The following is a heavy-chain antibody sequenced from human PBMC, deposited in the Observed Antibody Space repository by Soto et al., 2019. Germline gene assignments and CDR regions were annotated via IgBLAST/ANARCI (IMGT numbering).Heavy chain of an antibody. D-gene: IGHD2-15*01. CDR3: AKGMCSWSRASGYSDCHCRMGV. J-gene: IGHJ6*02. CDR2: ISHDGSNK. CDR1: GFTFSSYG. Sequence: QVQLVESGGGVVQPGRSLRLSCAASGFTFSSYGMHWVRQAPGKGLEWVAVISHDGSNKYSADSVKGRFTISRANSKKALDLQMNSLRAEDTALYYCAKGMCSWSRASGYSDCHCRMGVWGQGTTVTVSS. V-gene: IGHV3-30*18.